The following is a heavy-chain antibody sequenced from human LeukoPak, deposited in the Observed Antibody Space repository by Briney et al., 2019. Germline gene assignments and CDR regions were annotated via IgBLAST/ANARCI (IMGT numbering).Heavy chain of an antibody. CDR2: ISSGSSSI. D-gene: IGHD2-15*01. CDR1: GFTFSTYT. J-gene: IGHJ4*02. CDR3: ARPRYCSGGSCYFDY. Sequence: GGSLRLSCAASGFTFSTYTMNWVRQAPGKGLEWVSYISSGSSSIYYADSVKGRFTISRDNAKNSLYLQMNGLRAEDTAMYYCARPRYCSGGSCYFDYWGRGTLVTVSS. V-gene: IGHV3-48*04.